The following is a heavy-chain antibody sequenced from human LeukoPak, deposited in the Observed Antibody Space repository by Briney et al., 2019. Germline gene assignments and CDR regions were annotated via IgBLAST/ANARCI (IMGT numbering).Heavy chain of an antibody. CDR1: GYTFTSYD. D-gene: IGHD6-19*01. CDR3: ARAPFSSGWYGAWFDP. Sequence: ASVKVSCKASGYTFTSYDISWVRQATGQGLEWMRWMNPNSGNTGYAQKFQGRVTMTRNTSISTAYMELSSLRSEDTAVYYCARAPFSSGWYGAWFDPWGQGTLVTVSS. CDR2: MNPNSGNT. J-gene: IGHJ5*02. V-gene: IGHV1-8*01.